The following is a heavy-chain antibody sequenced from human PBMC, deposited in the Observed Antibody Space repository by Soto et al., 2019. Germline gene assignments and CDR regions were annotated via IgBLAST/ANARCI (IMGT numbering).Heavy chain of an antibody. J-gene: IGHJ5*02. CDR2: IHWNDDK. CDR3: AHTKDSSGFLTS. Sequence: SGPTLVNPTQPLTLTCSFSGFSLSVYGVRVIWFRQPPGETLEWLALIHWNDDKRYSPYLKSRLTITKDTSKNQVVLKLTNLDPLDTGTYFCAHTKDSSGFLTSWGQGILVTVSS. V-gene: IGHV2-5*01. CDR1: GFSLSVYGVR. D-gene: IGHD3-22*01.